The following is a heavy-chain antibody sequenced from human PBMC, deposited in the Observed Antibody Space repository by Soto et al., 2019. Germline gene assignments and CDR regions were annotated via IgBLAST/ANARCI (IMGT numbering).Heavy chain of an antibody. CDR1: GFSLSTTRVG. D-gene: IGHD6-19*01. CDR2: LYWDDDK. CDR3: AHTLVAGLGYYFDY. J-gene: IGHJ4*02. Sequence: QITLKESGPTLVKPTQTLTLTCTFSGFSLSTTRVGVGWIRQPPGKALEWLALLYWDDDKRYSPFLKSRLTITKDPSKNQVVLTMTNMDPMDTATYFCAHTLVAGLGYYFDYWGQGTLVTVSS. V-gene: IGHV2-5*02.